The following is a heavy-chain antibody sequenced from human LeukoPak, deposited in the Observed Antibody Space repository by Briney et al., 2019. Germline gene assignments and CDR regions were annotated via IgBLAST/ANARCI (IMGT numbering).Heavy chain of an antibody. J-gene: IGHJ4*02. Sequence: SETLSLTCTVSGASVSGSAYYWGWIRQPPGKGLGWIWNIYYSGSTYYNESLESRVTISIDTSKNQFSLKLNSVTAADTAMYYCAKSGGYGLIDYWGQGTLVTVSS. CDR1: GASVSGSAYY. V-gene: IGHV4-39*01. D-gene: IGHD1-26*01. CDR3: AKSGGYGLIDY. CDR2: IYYSGST.